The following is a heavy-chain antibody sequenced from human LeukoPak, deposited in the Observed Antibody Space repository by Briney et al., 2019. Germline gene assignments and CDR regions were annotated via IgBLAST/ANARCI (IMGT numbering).Heavy chain of an antibody. D-gene: IGHD3-3*01. V-gene: IGHV3-23*01. CDR3: AKGSWNQAIFGVVPLDY. Sequence: PGGSLRLSCAASGFTFSSYAMSWVRQAPGKGLEWVSAISGSGGSTYYADSVKGRFTISRDNSKNALYLQMNSLRAEDTAVYYCAKGSWNQAIFGVVPLDYWGQGTLVTVSS. J-gene: IGHJ4*02. CDR1: GFTFSSYA. CDR2: ISGSGGST.